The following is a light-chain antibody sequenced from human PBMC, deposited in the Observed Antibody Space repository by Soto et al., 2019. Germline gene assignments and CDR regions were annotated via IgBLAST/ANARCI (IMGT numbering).Light chain of an antibody. CDR3: PQHHSYSKT. V-gene: IGKV1-5*01. Sequence: DIQMTQSPSTLSASVGDRVTITCRASQSIGYWLAWYQQKPGKAPNLLIYAASSLETGVPSRFSGSGSGTEFTLSISSLPPDHSASYSCPQHHSYSKTSGQGPTVEIK. J-gene: IGKJ1*01. CDR2: AAS. CDR1: QSIGYW.